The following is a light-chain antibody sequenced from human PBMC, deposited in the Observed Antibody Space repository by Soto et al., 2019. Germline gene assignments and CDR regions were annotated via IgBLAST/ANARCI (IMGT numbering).Light chain of an antibody. V-gene: IGLV2-14*01. CDR1: SSDVGGYNY. J-gene: IGLJ2*01. CDR3: SSYTSSSTPAHVV. CDR2: DVS. Sequence: QPVLTQPASVSGSPGQSITISCTGTSSDVGGYNYVSWYQQHPGKAPKLMIYDVSNRPSGVSNRFSGSKSGNTASLTISGLQAEDEADYYCSSYTSSSTPAHVVFGGGTKLTVL.